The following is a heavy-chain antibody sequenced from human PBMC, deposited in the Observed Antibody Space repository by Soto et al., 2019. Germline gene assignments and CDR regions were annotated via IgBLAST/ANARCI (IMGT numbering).Heavy chain of an antibody. Sequence: SETLSLTCAVYGGSFSGYYWSWIRQPPGKGLEWIGEINHSGSTNYNPSLKSRVTISVDTSKNQFSLKLSSVTAADTAVYYCASNLSGWYYFDYWGQGTLVTVSS. D-gene: IGHD6-19*01. CDR1: GGSFSGYY. CDR2: INHSGST. V-gene: IGHV4-34*01. J-gene: IGHJ4*02. CDR3: ASNLSGWYYFDY.